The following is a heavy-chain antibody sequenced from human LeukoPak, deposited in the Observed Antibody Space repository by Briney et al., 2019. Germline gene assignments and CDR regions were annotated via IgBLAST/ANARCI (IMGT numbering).Heavy chain of an antibody. Sequence: GGSLRLSCAASGFTFSSYSMNWVRQAPGKGLEWVSYISSSSSTIYYADSVKGRFTISRDNAKNSLYLQMNSVRAEDTAVYYCARDRSRIAAAGTGWYDPWGQGTLVTVSS. CDR3: ARDRSRIAAAGTGWYDP. CDR1: GFTFSSYS. V-gene: IGHV3-48*01. CDR2: ISSSSSTI. J-gene: IGHJ5*02. D-gene: IGHD6-13*01.